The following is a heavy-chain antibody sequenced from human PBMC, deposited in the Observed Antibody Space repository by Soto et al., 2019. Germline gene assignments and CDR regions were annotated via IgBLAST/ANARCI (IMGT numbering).Heavy chain of an antibody. V-gene: IGHV1-18*01. CDR2: ISAYNGNT. D-gene: IGHD6-6*01. Sequence: ASVKVSCKASGYTFTSYGISWVRQPPGQGLEWMGWISAYNGNTNYAQKLQGRVTMTTDTSTSTAYMELRSLRSDDTAVYYCSKDYGYSTSSMVVLVIWGQGTMVTVPS. CDR3: SKDYGYSTSSMVVLVI. J-gene: IGHJ3*02. CDR1: GYTFTSYG.